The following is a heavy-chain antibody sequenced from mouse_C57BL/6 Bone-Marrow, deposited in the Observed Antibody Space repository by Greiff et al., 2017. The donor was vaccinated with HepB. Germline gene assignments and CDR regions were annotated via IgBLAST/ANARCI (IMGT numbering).Heavy chain of an antibody. V-gene: IGHV1-81*01. CDR3: ARHFITTVVAPWYFDY. J-gene: IGHJ2*01. D-gene: IGHD1-1*01. CDR2: IYPRSGNT. CDR1: GYTFTSYG. Sequence: QVQLQQSGAELARPGASVKLSCKASGYTFTSYGISWVKQRTGQGLEWIGEIYPRSGNTYYNEKFKGKATLTADKSSSTAYMELRSLTSEDSAVYFCARHFITTVVAPWYFDYWGQGTTLTVSS.